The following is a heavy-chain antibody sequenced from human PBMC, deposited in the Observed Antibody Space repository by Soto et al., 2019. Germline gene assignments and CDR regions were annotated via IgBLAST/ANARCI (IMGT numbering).Heavy chain of an antibody. J-gene: IGHJ4*02. CDR2: IYWNDDK. D-gene: IGHD6-19*01. CDR3: AHRPSGWYLFDY. CDR1: GSSLSTSGLG. V-gene: IGHV2-5*01. Sequence: QITLKESGPTLVRPTQTLTLTCTFSGSSLSTSGLGVGWIRQPPGKALEWLALIYWNDDKGYSPSLKARLTITKDTSKNQVVLTRTNMDPVDTATYYCAHRPSGWYLFDYWGQGTLVTVSS.